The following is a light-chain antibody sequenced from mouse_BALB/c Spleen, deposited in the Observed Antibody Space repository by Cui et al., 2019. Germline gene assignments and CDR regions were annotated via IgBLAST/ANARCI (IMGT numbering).Light chain of an antibody. J-gene: IGKJ1*01. Sequence: DIQMTQSPASLSVSVGETVTNTCPASENIYSNLAWYQQKQGKSPQLLVYAATNLADGVPSRFSGSGSGTQYSLKINSLQSEDFGSYYCQHFWGTPWTFGGGTKLEIK. V-gene: IGKV12-46*01. CDR2: AAT. CDR3: QHFWGTPWT. CDR1: ENIYSN.